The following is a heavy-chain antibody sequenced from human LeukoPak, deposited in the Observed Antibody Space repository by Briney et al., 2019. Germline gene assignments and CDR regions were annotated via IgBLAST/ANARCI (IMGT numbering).Heavy chain of an antibody. CDR2: ISGSGGST. CDR3: AKDGYRWGVWLQYDIYYFDY. V-gene: IGHV3-23*01. CDR1: GFTFSSYA. J-gene: IGHJ4*02. D-gene: IGHD5-24*01. Sequence: PRGSLRLSCAASGFTFSSYAMSWVRQAPGKGLEWVSAISGSGGSTYYADSVKGRFTISRDNSKNTLYLQMNSLRAEDTAVYYCAKDGYRWGVWLQYDIYYFDYWGQGTLVTVSS.